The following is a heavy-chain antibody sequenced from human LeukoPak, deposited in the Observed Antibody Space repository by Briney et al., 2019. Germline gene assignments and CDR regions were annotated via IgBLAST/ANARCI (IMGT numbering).Heavy chain of an antibody. Sequence: ASVKVSRKASGYTFTSYGISWVRHAPGQGLEWMGWISAYNGNTNYAQKLQGRVTMTTDTSTSTAYMELRSLRSDDTAVYYCARGSRVVGARTRNWFDPWGQGTLVTVSS. CDR3: ARGSRVVGARTRNWFDP. V-gene: IGHV1-18*01. J-gene: IGHJ5*02. CDR1: GYTFTSYG. D-gene: IGHD1-26*01. CDR2: ISAYNGNT.